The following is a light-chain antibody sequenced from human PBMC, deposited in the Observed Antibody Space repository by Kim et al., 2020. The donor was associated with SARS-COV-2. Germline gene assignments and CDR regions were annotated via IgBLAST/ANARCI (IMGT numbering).Light chain of an antibody. CDR1: NIGAKS. Sequence: AAGQPASITCGVNNIGAKSVRWYRQKPGQAPVLVIHYESDRPSGIPERFSGSSSGNTATLIITRVEAGDEADYYCQVWDVNSDHPVFGGGTQLTVL. V-gene: IGLV3-21*04. CDR3: QVWDVNSDHPV. CDR2: YES. J-gene: IGLJ3*02.